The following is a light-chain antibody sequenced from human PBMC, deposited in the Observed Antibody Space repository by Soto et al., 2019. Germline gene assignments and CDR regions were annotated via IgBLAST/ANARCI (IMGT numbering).Light chain of an antibody. J-gene: IGKJ1*01. Sequence: DIVLTQSPGTLSLSPGHRATLSCRASQSVSTSYLAWYQQKPGQAPRLLIYGASSRATGIPDRFSGSGSGTDFTLTISRLEPEDFAVYYCQQYGSSGTFGQGSRGDIK. CDR1: QSVSTSY. V-gene: IGKV3-20*01. CDR2: GAS. CDR3: QQYGSSGT.